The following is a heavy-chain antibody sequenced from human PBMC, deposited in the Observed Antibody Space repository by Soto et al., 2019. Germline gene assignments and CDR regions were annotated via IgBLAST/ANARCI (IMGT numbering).Heavy chain of an antibody. Sequence: PSETLSLTCAVYGGSFSGDYWSWIRQPPVNGLEWIGEINHSGSTNYNPSLKSRVTISVDTSKNQFSLKLSSVTAADTAVYYCARIGGNWNYVGPNFAYWGQGTLVTVSS. V-gene: IGHV4-34*01. CDR2: INHSGST. D-gene: IGHD1-7*01. CDR1: GGSFSGDY. J-gene: IGHJ4*02. CDR3: ARIGGNWNYVGPNFAY.